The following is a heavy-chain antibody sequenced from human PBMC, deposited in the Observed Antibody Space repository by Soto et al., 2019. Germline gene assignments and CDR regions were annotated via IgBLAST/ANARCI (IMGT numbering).Heavy chain of an antibody. J-gene: IGHJ6*02. Sequence: PWGSLRLSCAAAGFNCDDYTMHWVRQDPGKGLEWVSLISWDGGSTYYADSVKGRFTISRDNSKNSLYLQMNSLRTEDTALYYCAKDRSTYYDFWSGYLDGMAVWGQGTTVTVSS. CDR1: GFNCDDYT. V-gene: IGHV3-43*01. D-gene: IGHD3-3*01. CDR3: AKDRSTYYDFWSGYLDGMAV. CDR2: ISWDGGST.